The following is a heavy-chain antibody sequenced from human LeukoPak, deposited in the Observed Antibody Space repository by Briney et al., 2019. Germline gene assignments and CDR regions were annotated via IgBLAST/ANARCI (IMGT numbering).Heavy chain of an antibody. D-gene: IGHD5-12*01. CDR2: IYTSGST. Sequence: SETLCLTCTVSGGSLSIYYWNWIRQPAGKGLEWIGRIYTSGSTTYNPALKSRVTMSEDASKNQSSLKLSSVTAADTAVYYCARCSGNGYDYSWFDPWGQGTLVTVSS. J-gene: IGHJ5*02. CDR3: ARCSGNGYDYSWFDP. V-gene: IGHV4-4*07. CDR1: GGSLSIYY.